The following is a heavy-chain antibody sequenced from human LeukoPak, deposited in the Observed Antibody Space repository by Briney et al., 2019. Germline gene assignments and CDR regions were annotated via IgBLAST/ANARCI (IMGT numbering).Heavy chain of an antibody. D-gene: IGHD1-14*01. CDR1: GGTFSSYA. CDR3: ARGAPITHETPYYYYMDV. J-gene: IGHJ6*03. CDR2: IIPIFGTA. Sequence: SVKVSCKASGGTFSSYAISWVRQAPGQGLEWMGGIIPIFGTANYAQKFQGRVTITADESTSTAYMELSSLRSEDTAVYYCARGAPITHETPYYYYMDVWGKGTTVTISS. V-gene: IGHV1-69*13.